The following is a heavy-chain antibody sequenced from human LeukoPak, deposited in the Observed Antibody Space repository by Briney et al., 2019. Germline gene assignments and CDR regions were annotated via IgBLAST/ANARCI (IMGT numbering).Heavy chain of an antibody. V-gene: IGHV1-18*01. D-gene: IGHD2-2*01. J-gene: IGHJ4*02. CDR1: GYTFTSYG. Sequence: ASVKVSCKASGYTFTSYGISWVRQAPGQGLEWMGWISADNGNTNYVQKFQGRVTMTTDTSTSTAYMELRSLRSDDTAVYYCARALYHTFDYWGQGTLVTVSS. CDR2: ISADNGNT. CDR3: ARALYHTFDY.